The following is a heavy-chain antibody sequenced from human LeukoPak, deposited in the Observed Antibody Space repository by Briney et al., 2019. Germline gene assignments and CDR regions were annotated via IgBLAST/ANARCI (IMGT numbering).Heavy chain of an antibody. D-gene: IGHD3-16*02. CDR2: IRGSGGST. CDR1: GFTFSSYA. V-gene: IGHV3-23*01. J-gene: IGHJ3*02. Sequence: GGSLRLSCAASGFTFSSYAMSWVRPAPGKGLEWVSAIRGSGGSTYYADSVKGRFTISRHNAKNSLYLQMNSLRAEDTVVYYCARVPAGVIGMKDAFDIWGQGTMVTVSS. CDR3: ARVPAGVIGMKDAFDI.